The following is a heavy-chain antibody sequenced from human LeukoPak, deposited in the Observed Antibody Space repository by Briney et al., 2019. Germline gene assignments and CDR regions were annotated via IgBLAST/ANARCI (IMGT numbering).Heavy chain of an antibody. CDR2: ITGSGTKT. J-gene: IGHJ6*03. V-gene: IGHV3-23*01. CDR3: AKDGDVRVQNYYWHLDV. Sequence: GGSLRLSCAGSGFTFNHFGMTWVRQAPGKGLEWVSAITGSGTKTYYADSVEGRFTISRDNSRSTVDLQMNGLRVEDTAVYYCAKDGDVRVQNYYWHLDVWGRGTTVSVSS. CDR1: GFTFNHFG. D-gene: IGHD7-27*01.